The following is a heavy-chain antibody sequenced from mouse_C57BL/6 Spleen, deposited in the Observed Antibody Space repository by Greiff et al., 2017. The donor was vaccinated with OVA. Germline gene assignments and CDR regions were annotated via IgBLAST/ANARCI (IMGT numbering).Heavy chain of an antibody. CDR1: GYTFTSYW. D-gene: IGHD2-4*01. CDR2: IHPNSGST. V-gene: IGHV1-64*01. Sequence: QVQLQQPGAELVKPGASVKLSCKASGYTFTSYWMHWVKQRPGQGLEWIGMIHPNSGSTNYNEKFKSKATLTADKSSSTAYMELRSLTSEDSAVYFCARFDYGFAYWGQGTLVTVSA. CDR3: ARFDYGFAY. J-gene: IGHJ3*01.